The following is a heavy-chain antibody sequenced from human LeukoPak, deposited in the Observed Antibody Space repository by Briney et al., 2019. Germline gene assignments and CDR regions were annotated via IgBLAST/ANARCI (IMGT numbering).Heavy chain of an antibody. Sequence: GGSLRLSCAASGFTFSSYWMSWARQAPGKGLEWVANIKQDGSEKYYVDSVKGRFTISRDNAKNSLYLQMNSLRAEDTAVYYCARLGYCSGGSCYSSYYFDYWGQGTLVTVSS. CDR1: GFTFSSYW. V-gene: IGHV3-7*01. J-gene: IGHJ4*02. D-gene: IGHD2-15*01. CDR2: IKQDGSEK. CDR3: ARLGYCSGGSCYSSYYFDY.